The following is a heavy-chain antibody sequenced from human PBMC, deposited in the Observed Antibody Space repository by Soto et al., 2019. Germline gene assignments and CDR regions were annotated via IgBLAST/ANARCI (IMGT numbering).Heavy chain of an antibody. V-gene: IGHV4-59*01. D-gene: IGHD4-17*01. CDR2: IYYSGST. Sequence: SETLSLTCTVSGGSISSYYWSWIRQPPGKGLEWIGYIYYSGSTNYNPSLKSRVTISVDTSKNQFSLKLSSVTAADTAVYYCARDISDYGWYFDLWGRGTLV. CDR3: ARDISDYGWYFDL. J-gene: IGHJ2*01. CDR1: GGSISSYY.